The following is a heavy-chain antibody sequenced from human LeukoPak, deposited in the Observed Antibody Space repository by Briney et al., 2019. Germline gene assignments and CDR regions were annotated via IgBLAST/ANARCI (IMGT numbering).Heavy chain of an antibody. CDR3: AREGSTSCLNY. Sequence: GGSLRLSCAASGFTFDDYGTSWVRQAPGKGLEWVSGINWNGGSTGYADSVKGRFTISRDNAKNSLYLQMNSLRAEDTAVYYCAREGSTSCLNYWGQGTLVTVSS. J-gene: IGHJ4*02. D-gene: IGHD2-2*01. CDR2: INWNGGST. V-gene: IGHV3-20*04. CDR1: GFTFDDYG.